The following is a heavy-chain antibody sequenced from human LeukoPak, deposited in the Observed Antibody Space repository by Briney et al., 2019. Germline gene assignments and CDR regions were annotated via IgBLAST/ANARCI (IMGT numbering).Heavy chain of an antibody. CDR2: ITVYNGDT. V-gene: IGHV1-18*01. D-gene: IGHD3-10*01. Sequence: GASVKVSCKTSGYTFTNNVISWVRQAPGQGLEWMGSITVYNGDTNYAQKVQARVSMTTDTSTSTAYMELRSLRSDDTAVYYCARDYYGSGSNPSDYWGQGTLVTVSS. J-gene: IGHJ4*02. CDR1: GYTFTNNV. CDR3: ARDYYGSGSNPSDY.